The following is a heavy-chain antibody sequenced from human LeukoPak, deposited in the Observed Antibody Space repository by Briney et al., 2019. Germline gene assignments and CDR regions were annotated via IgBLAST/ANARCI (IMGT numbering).Heavy chain of an antibody. V-gene: IGHV1-46*01. Sequence: ASVKVSCKASGYILSSYNMHWVRHAPGQGLEWLGIINPSGGDTKYAQKFQGRVTLTRDKSTSTVYMELSSLTSDDTAVYYCARTYCAEDCSIRYFDYWGQGTLVTVSS. CDR3: ARTYCAEDCSIRYFDY. J-gene: IGHJ4*02. CDR1: GYILSSYN. D-gene: IGHD2-21*02. CDR2: INPSGGDT.